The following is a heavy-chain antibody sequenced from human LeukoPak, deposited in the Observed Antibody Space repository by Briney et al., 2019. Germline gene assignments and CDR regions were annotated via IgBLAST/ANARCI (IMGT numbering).Heavy chain of an antibody. CDR1: GYTFTSYA. V-gene: IGHV7-4-1*02. CDR2: INTNTGNP. D-gene: IGHD3-22*01. J-gene: IGHJ3*02. CDR3: ARPTYYYDSSGYSADAFDI. Sequence: ASVKVSCKASGYTFTSYAMNWVRQAPGQGLEWMGWINTNTGNPTYAQGFTGRFVFSLDTSVSTAYLQISSLKAEDTAVYYCARPTYYYDSSGYSADAFDIWGQGTMVTVSS.